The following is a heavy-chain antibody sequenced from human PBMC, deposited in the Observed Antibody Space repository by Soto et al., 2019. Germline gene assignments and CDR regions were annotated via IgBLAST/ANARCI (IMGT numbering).Heavy chain of an antibody. D-gene: IGHD5-18*01. J-gene: IGHJ6*02. CDR2: MYPGDSDT. V-gene: IGHV5-51*01. Sequence: GESLKISCKGSGYRFTNYWIGWVRQMPGKGLEWMGIMYPGDSDTRYSPSFQGQVTISADKSISTAYLQWSSLKASDTAMYYCARTSMQSRGYSYGHGGMDVWGQGTTVTVSS. CDR1: GYRFTNYW. CDR3: ARTSMQSRGYSYGHGGMDV.